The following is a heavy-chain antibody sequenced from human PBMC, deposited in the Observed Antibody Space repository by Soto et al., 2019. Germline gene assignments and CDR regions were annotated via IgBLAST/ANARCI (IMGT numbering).Heavy chain of an antibody. Sequence: QLQGSGPGLVRPSETLSLTCTVSGASISTNHHNWAWVRQPPGKGLEWMGNIHYRGDTYFNPSLVSRLSMSVDTSKNQFSLKLTSVTAADTAVYYCARLPTGYPNWFDPWGQGTLVTVSS. CDR3: ARLPTGYPNWFDP. V-gene: IGHV4-39*01. CDR2: IHYRGDT. D-gene: IGHD3-9*01. CDR1: GASISTNHHN. J-gene: IGHJ5*02.